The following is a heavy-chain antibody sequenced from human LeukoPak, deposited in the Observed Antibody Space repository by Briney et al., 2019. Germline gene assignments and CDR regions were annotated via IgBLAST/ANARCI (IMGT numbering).Heavy chain of an antibody. Sequence: ASVKVSCKASGGTFSSYAMSWVRQAPGQGLEWMGGIIPIFGTANYAQKFQGGVTITADESTSTAYMELSSLRSEDTAVYYCARGSLSGDYGDYWGQGTLVTVSS. J-gene: IGHJ4*02. V-gene: IGHV1-69*13. CDR3: ARGSLSGDYGDY. CDR1: GGTFSSYA. D-gene: IGHD4-17*01. CDR2: IIPIFGTA.